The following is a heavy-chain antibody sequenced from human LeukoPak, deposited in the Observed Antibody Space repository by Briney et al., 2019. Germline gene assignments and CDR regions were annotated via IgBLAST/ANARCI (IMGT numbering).Heavy chain of an antibody. J-gene: IGHJ3*02. V-gene: IGHV3-21*01. D-gene: IGHD6-6*01. Sequence: GGSLRLSCAASGFTFSSYSMNWVRQAPGKGLEWVSSISSSSSYIYYADSVKGRFTISRDNAKNSLYLQMNSLRAEDTAVYYCASYSSSGDAFDIWGQGTMVTVSS. CDR1: GFTFSSYS. CDR3: ASYSSSGDAFDI. CDR2: ISSSSSYI.